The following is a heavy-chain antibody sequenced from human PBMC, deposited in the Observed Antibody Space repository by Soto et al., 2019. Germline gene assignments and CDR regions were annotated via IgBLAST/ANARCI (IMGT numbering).Heavy chain of an antibody. V-gene: IGHV1-69*02. CDR1: GGTFSSYT. CDR2: IIPILGIA. Sequence: SVKVSCKASGGTFSSYTISWVLQAPGQGLEWMGRIIPILGIANYAQKFQGRVTITADKSTSTAYMELSSLRSEDTAVYYCARAFGVVIKGFDYWGQGTLVTVSS. J-gene: IGHJ4*02. D-gene: IGHD3-3*01. CDR3: ARAFGVVIKGFDY.